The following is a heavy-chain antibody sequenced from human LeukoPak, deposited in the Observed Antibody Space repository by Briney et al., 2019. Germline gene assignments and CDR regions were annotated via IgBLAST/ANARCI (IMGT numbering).Heavy chain of an antibody. CDR2: ISWNSDNI. CDR3: AKGRRYNILTGYYVSEVDP. D-gene: IGHD3-9*01. V-gene: IGHV3-9*01. CDR1: GFTFDAYA. Sequence: GGSLRLSCAASGFTFDAYAMYWVRQAPGEGLEWVSGISWNSDNIGYADSVKGRFTISRDNSKNTLYLQMNSLRAEDTAVYYCAKGRRYNILTGYYVSEVDPWGQGILVTVSS. J-gene: IGHJ5*02.